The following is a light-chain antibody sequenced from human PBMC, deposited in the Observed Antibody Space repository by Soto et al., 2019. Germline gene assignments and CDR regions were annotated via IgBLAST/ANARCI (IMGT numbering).Light chain of an antibody. J-gene: IGKJ1*01. CDR1: QSVSGTS. Sequence: EIVLTQFPDTLSLSPGERATLSCRASQSVSGTSCAWYQHKRGQAPRLLIHGASSRATGIPERFSGSGSGTDFTLNISRLEPEDFAVYSCQQYGGSPRTCGQGTKVEV. V-gene: IGKV3-20*01. CDR2: GAS. CDR3: QQYGGSPRT.